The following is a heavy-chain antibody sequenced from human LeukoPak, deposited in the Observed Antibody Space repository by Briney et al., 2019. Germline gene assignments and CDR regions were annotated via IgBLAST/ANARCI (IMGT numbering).Heavy chain of an antibody. CDR2: IYYSGST. CDR1: GGSISSYY. V-gene: IGHV4-59*01. Sequence: KSSETQSLTCTVSGGSISSYYWSWIRQPPGKGLEWIGYIYYSGSTNYNPSLKSRVTISVDTSKNQFSLKLSSVTAADTAVYYCARDDRYSSSSGYFQHWGQGTLVTVSS. J-gene: IGHJ1*01. D-gene: IGHD6-6*01. CDR3: ARDDRYSSSSGYFQH.